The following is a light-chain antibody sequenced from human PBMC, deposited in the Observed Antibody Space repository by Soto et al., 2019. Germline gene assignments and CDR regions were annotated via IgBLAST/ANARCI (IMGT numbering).Light chain of an antibody. J-gene: IGKJ2*01. CDR3: QQYASSPYT. CDR1: QSISISY. Sequence: LTQSAGTLSLYPGERATLSCRASQSISISYLAWYQQKHGQAPRLLIYGASRRATGIPDRFSGRESGTDFTLTITTLEPEESAVYFCQQYASSPYTFGQGTKVDIK. V-gene: IGKV3-20*01. CDR2: GAS.